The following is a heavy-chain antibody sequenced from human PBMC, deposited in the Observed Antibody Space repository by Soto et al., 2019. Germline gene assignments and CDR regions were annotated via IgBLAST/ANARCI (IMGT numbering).Heavy chain of an antibody. Sequence: SETLSLTCAVYCGSFSGYYWSWIRQPPGKGLEWIGEINHSGSTNYNPSLKSRVTTSVDTSKNQFSLKLSSVTAADTAVYYCARRTPRGAATPYYYYYGMDVWGQGTTVTVSS. D-gene: IGHD2-15*01. CDR1: CGSFSGYY. CDR3: ARRTPRGAATPYYYYYGMDV. V-gene: IGHV4-34*01. CDR2: INHSGST. J-gene: IGHJ6*02.